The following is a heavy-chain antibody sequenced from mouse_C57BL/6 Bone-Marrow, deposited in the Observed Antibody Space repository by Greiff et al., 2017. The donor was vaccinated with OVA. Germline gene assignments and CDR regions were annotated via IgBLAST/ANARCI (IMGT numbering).Heavy chain of an antibody. Sequence: EVQLQQSGAELVRPGASVKLSCTASGFNIKDDYMHWVKQRPEQGLEWIGWIDPENGDTEYASKFQGKATITADTSSNTAYLQHSSLTSEDTAVYYWTTTYYYGNSPYYCDYWGQGTTLTVSS. CDR2: IDPENGDT. V-gene: IGHV14-4*01. CDR3: TTTYYYGNSPYYCDY. J-gene: IGHJ2*01. D-gene: IGHD1-1*01. CDR1: GFNIKDDY.